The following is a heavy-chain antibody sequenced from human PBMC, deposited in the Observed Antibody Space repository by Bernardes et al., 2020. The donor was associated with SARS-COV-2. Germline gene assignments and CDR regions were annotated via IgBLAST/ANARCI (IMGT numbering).Heavy chain of an antibody. CDR2: INHSGGT. J-gene: IGHJ4*02. D-gene: IGHD2-8*02. CDR3: ARGRNSVNMILVVIGFTVYFDY. CDR1: GETFSGYD. V-gene: IGHV4-34*01. Sequence: SETLCLNCAAYGETFSGYDWSWSRKRPGKGLECSREINHSGGTEYDACRKSRITLTVATSQNQFSLKLSSLTAADTAVYYCARGRNSVNMILVVIGFTVYFDYWGQGTLVTVSS.